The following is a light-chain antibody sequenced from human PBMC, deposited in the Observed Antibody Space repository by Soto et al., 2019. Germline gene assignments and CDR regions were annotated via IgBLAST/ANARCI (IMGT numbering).Light chain of an antibody. Sequence: DIQMTQSPSFLSASVGDRVTVTCRASQSVGTHLHWYQQKSGKAPKLLIYGASTLQSGVSSRFSGSGSGTDFTLTITSLQPDDCAVYYCQQSHTSPRTFGQGTRLDIK. J-gene: IGKJ2*01. CDR3: QQSHTSPRT. V-gene: IGKV1-39*01. CDR1: QSVGTH. CDR2: GAS.